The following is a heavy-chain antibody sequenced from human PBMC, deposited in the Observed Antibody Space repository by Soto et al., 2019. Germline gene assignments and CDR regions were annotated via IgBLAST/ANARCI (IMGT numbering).Heavy chain of an antibody. CDR2: IYYSGST. D-gene: IGHD3-3*01. V-gene: IGHV4-39*01. Sequence: SETLSLTCTVSGGSISSSSYYWGWIRQPPGKGLEWIGSIYYSGSTYYNPPLKSRVTISVDTSKNQFSLKLSSVTAADTAVYYCARLGLRFLEWLLFPNWFDPWGQGTLVTVSS. CDR3: ARLGLRFLEWLLFPNWFDP. CDR1: GGSISSSSYY. J-gene: IGHJ5*02.